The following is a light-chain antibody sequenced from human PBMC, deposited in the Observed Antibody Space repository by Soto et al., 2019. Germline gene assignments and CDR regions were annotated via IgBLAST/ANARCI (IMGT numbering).Light chain of an antibody. CDR1: QDISNY. CDR2: DAS. J-gene: IGKJ4*01. V-gene: IGKV1-33*01. Sequence: DIQMTQSPSSLSASVGDRVTITCQASQDISNYLNWYQQKPGKAPKLLIYDASNLETGVPSRFSGSGSGTDFTFTISSLQPEDIATYYCQQYDRTFGGGTKVEIK. CDR3: QQYDRT.